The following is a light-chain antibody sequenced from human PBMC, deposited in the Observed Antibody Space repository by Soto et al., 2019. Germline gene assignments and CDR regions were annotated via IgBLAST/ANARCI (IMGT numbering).Light chain of an antibody. CDR1: QSLLHITGETF. CDR2: EVS. V-gene: IGKV2-29*01. J-gene: IGKJ1*01. Sequence: DVVRTQTPLSLSVAPGQPASISCKSSQSLLHITGETFLFWYLQKPGQSPQLLIYEVSTRESGVPDRFSGSGSGTDFTLTISSLQAEDVAVYYCQQYYSIRTFGQGTKVDIK. CDR3: QQYYSIRT.